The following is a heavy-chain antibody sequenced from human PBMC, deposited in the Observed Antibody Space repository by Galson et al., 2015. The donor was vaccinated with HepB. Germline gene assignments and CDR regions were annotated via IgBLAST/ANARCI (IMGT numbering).Heavy chain of an antibody. V-gene: IGHV1-18*01. Sequence: SVKVSCKASGYTFTNYGITWVRQAPGQGLEWMGWVSTYNGITNYGQKLQGRVTMTTDTSTTTAYMELGSLRSDDTAVYYCARRAASPDAFDIWGQGTMVTVSS. J-gene: IGHJ3*02. CDR2: VSTYNGIT. D-gene: IGHD6-25*01. CDR1: GYTFTNYG. CDR3: ARRAASPDAFDI.